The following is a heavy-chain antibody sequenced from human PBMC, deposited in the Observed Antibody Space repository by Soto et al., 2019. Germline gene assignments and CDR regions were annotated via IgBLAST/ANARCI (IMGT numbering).Heavy chain of an antibody. D-gene: IGHD6-19*01. V-gene: IGHV1-69*12. Sequence: QVQLVQSGAEVKKPGSSVKVSCKVSGGTFSNYAIDWVRLAPGHGLEWMGGIVPIFGTTNYTQKFQGRATIIAEDSTTTAYLEMSSLRSEDTAIYYCARVEAVAGLYNYHGLDVWGQGTSVTVSS. CDR3: ARVEAVAGLYNYHGLDV. J-gene: IGHJ6*02. CDR2: IVPIFGTT. CDR1: GGTFSNYA.